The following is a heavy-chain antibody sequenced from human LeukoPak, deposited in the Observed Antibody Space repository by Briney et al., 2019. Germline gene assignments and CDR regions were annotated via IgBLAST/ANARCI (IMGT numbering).Heavy chain of an antibody. CDR3: ATGRRYFDY. CDR2: ISAYNGNT. V-gene: IGHV1-18*04. D-gene: IGHD5-24*01. J-gene: IGHJ4*02. CDR1: GYTFTGYY. Sequence: ASVKVSCKASGYTFTGYYMHWVRQAPGQGLEWVGWISAYNGNTNYAEKLQGRVTMTTDTSTSTAYMELRSLRSDDTAVYYCATGRRYFDYWGQGTLVTVSS.